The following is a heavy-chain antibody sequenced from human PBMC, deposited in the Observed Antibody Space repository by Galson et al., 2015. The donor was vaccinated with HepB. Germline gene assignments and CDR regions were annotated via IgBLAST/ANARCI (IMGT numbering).Heavy chain of an antibody. CDR3: AKAYYDSSAYYFDY. J-gene: IGHJ4*02. Sequence: SLRLSCAASGFTFSSYGMHWVRQAPGKGLEWVAVISYDGSNKYYADSVKGRFTISRDNSKNTLYLQMNSLRAEDTAVYYCAKAYYDSSAYYFDYWGQGTLVTVSS. CDR2: ISYDGSNK. D-gene: IGHD3-22*01. V-gene: IGHV3-30*18. CDR1: GFTFSSYG.